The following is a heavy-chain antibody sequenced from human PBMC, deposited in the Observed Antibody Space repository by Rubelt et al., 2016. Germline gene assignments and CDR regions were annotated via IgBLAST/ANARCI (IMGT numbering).Heavy chain of an antibody. V-gene: IGHV3-33*01. CDR2: IWYDGGNK. CDR3: ARDRVAVRGCFDS. Sequence: AASGFTFRSYGMNWVRQAPGTGLEWVGVIWYDGGNKYYADSVKGRFTIARDNSKNTLSRQMNSLRVEDTGVYYCARDRVAVRGCFDSWGQGTLVTVSS. D-gene: IGHD6-6*01. CDR1: GFTFRSYG. J-gene: IGHJ5*01.